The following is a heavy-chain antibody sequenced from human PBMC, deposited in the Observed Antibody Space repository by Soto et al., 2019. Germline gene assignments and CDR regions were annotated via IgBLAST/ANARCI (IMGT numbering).Heavy chain of an antibody. J-gene: IGHJ4*02. CDR1: GDTLSTYY. Sequence: VQLVQSGAEVKRPGASVKISCKASGDTLSTYYMHWARQAPGQGLEWMGIINPRSGKTNYPQKFQGRVAMTRDPSTTTVYMELSTLRSEDTAMYYCARGVGYSDSSGYPFDYWGQGTLVTVYS. V-gene: IGHV1-46*03. CDR2: INPRSGKT. CDR3: ARGVGYSDSSGYPFDY. D-gene: IGHD3-22*01.